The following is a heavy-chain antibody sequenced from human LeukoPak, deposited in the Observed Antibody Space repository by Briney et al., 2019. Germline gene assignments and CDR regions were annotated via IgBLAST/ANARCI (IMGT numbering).Heavy chain of an antibody. CDR2: IYYSGST. V-gene: IGHV4-59*01. Sequence: SETLSLTCTVSGGSISSYYWSWIRQPPGKGLEWIGYIYYSGSTNYNPSLKSRVTISVDTSKNQFSLKLSSVTAADTAEYYCARTPIVVVPAAISYYYYYYMDVWGKGTTVTVSS. J-gene: IGHJ6*03. CDR1: GGSISSYY. CDR3: ARTPIVVVPAAISYYYYYYMDV. D-gene: IGHD2-2*02.